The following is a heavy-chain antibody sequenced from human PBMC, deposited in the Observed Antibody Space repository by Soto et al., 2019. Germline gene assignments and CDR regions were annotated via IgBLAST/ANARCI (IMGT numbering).Heavy chain of an antibody. CDR2: IYRTGST. CDR3: ASRDPGTSVDY. J-gene: IGHJ4*02. Sequence: SESLSLTCAVSGCSFTSNNWWTWVRQPPGQGLEWIGEIYRTGSTNYNPSLKSRVTISLDKSENQFSLKVTSLTAADTAVYYCASRDPGTSVDYWGQGTLVTVSS. D-gene: IGHD1-7*01. CDR1: GCSFTSNNW. V-gene: IGHV4-4*02.